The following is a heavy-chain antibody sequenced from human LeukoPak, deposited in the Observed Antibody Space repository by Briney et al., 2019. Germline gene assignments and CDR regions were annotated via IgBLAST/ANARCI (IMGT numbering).Heavy chain of an antibody. J-gene: IGHJ6*02. V-gene: IGHV1-69*13. CDR1: GGTFSSYA. CDR3: ARVGSVRDYYYYYGMDV. Sequence: GASVKVSCKASGGTFSSYAISWVRQAPGQGPEWMGGIIPIFGTANYAQKFQGRVTITADESTSTAYMELSSLRSEDTAVYYCARVGSVRDYYYYYGMDVWGQGTTVTVSS. CDR2: IIPIFGTA. D-gene: IGHD3-10*02.